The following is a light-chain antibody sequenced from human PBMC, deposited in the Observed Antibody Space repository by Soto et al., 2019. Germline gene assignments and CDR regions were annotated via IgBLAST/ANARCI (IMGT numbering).Light chain of an antibody. CDR3: QQYGNSPLT. V-gene: IGKV3-20*01. CDR2: GVS. Sequence: EIVLTQSPDTLSLSPGQRATLSCRASQSVRSDYFAWYQQKPGQPPRVIIFGVSTRATGVPDRFSGSGSGTDFTLTISRLEPEDFALYYCQQYGNSPLTFGGGTKVDIK. J-gene: IGKJ4*01. CDR1: QSVRSDY.